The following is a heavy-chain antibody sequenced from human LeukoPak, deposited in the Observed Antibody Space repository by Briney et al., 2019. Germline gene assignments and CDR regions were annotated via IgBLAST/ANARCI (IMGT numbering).Heavy chain of an antibody. D-gene: IGHD6-6*01. CDR1: GFTFSSYG. V-gene: IGHV3-30*18. CDR3: AKSHSSSPGGFDY. CDR2: ISYDGSNK. J-gene: IGHJ4*02. Sequence: GRSLRLSCAASGFTFSSYGVHWVRQAPGKGLEWVAVISYDGSNKYYADSVKGRFTISRDNSKNTLYLQMNSLRAEDTAVYYCAKSHSSSPGGFDYWGQGTLVTVSS.